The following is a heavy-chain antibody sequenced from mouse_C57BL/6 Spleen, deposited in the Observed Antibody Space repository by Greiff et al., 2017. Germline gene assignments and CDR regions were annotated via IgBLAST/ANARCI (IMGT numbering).Heavy chain of an antibody. Sequence: EVKLMESGGDLVKPGGSLKLSCAASGFTFSSYGMSWVRQTPDKRLEWVATISSGGSYTYYPASVKGRFTISSDNDKNTLYLQMGSLKSEDRAMYYCASDYDGCDYWGQGTTLTVSS. V-gene: IGHV5-6*01. D-gene: IGHD2-4*01. CDR1: GFTFSSYG. J-gene: IGHJ2*01. CDR2: ISSGGSYT. CDR3: ASDYDGCDY.